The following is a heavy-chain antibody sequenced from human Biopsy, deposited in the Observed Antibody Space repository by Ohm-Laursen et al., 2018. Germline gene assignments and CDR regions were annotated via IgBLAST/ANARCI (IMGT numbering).Heavy chain of an antibody. Sequence: SETLSLTCTVSGGSIRSDCWSWIRQTPGKGLEWIGYVYYSGTTTYNPSLRSRVTISVDTSMNQISLRLQSVTAADTAIYYCTRATNSTGWPYYYFYGMDIWGQGTTVTVSS. J-gene: IGHJ6*02. CDR2: VYYSGTT. CDR1: GGSIRSDC. V-gene: IGHV4-59*01. D-gene: IGHD2/OR15-2a*01. CDR3: TRATNSTGWPYYYFYGMDI.